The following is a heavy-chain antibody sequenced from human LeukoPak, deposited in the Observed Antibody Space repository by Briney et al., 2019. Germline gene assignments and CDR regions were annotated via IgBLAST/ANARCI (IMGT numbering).Heavy chain of an antibody. Sequence: SETLSLTCTVSGGSIRGYYWSWIRQPPGRALEWVGYIFYSGSTNYNPSLKSRVTILVDTSKNQFSLKLSSVTAADTAVYYCARHWQTAMVPIDYWGQGTLVTVSS. CDR3: ARHWQTAMVPIDY. J-gene: IGHJ4*02. V-gene: IGHV4-59*08. CDR2: IFYSGST. CDR1: GGSIRGYY. D-gene: IGHD5-18*01.